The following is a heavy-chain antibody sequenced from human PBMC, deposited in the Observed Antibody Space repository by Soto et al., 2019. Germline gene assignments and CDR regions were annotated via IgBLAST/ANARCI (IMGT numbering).Heavy chain of an antibody. CDR2: INAGNGNT. D-gene: IGHD6-13*01. V-gene: IGHV1-3*01. Sequence: ASVKVSCQAYGNNLPCYSGYWVRQAPRQWLEWMGWINAGNGNTRYSQKFQDRVTITRDTSASTVYMELSSLRSEDTAVYYCARDRYSSSWYVGAFDYWGQGTRVTVSS. CDR3: ARDRYSSSWYVGAFDY. CDR1: GNNLPCYS. J-gene: IGHJ4*02.